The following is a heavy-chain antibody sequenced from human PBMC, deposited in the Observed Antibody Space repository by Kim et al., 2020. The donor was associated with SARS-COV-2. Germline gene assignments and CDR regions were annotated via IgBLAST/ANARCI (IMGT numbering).Heavy chain of an antibody. CDR1: GGSINSGVYS. CDR2: IFHTGAV. V-gene: IGHV4-31*03. J-gene: IGHJ5*02. CDR3: SRQQPFSSWFDP. D-gene: IGHD3-3*02. Sequence: SETLSLTCTVSGGSINSGVYSWSWVRQHPEMGLEWIGHIFHTGAVEFNPSLKSRVTILMDTSKNQFSLSLTSVTAADTAVYYCSRQQPFSSWFDPWGQGT.